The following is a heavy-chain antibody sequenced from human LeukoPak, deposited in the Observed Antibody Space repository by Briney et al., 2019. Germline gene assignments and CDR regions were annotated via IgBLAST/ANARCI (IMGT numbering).Heavy chain of an antibody. D-gene: IGHD3-22*01. CDR3: ARVPYYDSSGYDN. Sequence: ASVKVSCKASGYTFTSYNIHWVRQAPGQGLEWMGVISPSGGSTTYAQNFQGRVTMTRDTSTSTVYMELSSLTSEDTAVYYCARVPYYDSSGYDNWGQGTLVTVSS. J-gene: IGHJ4*02. CDR1: GYTFTSYN. CDR2: ISPSGGST. V-gene: IGHV1-46*01.